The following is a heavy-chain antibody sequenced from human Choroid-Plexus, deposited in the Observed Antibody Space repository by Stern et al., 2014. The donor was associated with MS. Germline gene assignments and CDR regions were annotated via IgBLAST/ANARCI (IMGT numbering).Heavy chain of an antibody. D-gene: IGHD2/OR15-2a*01. J-gene: IGHJ5*02. CDR1: GFTFGSCA. CDR2: VSYDGSNK. CDR3: AKDRQYLTYFFDH. Sequence: QVQLVEPGGGVVQPGRPLRLSCVASGFTFGSCAMHWVRPAPGKGLGWVAGVSYDGSNKYYAASVKGRFTISRDNSQNTLYMQMSSLRPEDTAVYYCAKDRQYLTYFFDHWGQGSLVTVSS. V-gene: IGHV3-30*18.